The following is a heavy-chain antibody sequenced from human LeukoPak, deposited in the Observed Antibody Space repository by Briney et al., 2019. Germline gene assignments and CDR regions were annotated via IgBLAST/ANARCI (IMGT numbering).Heavy chain of an antibody. CDR2: IYHSGST. V-gene: IGHV4-4*02. Sequence: SGTLSLTCAVSGGSISSSNWWSWVRQPPGKGLEWIGEIYHSGSTNYNPSLKSRVTISVDKSKNQFSLKLSSVTAADTAVYYCARVPLGENYYYYYGMDVWGQGTTVTVSS. CDR3: ARVPLGENYYYYYGMDV. CDR1: GGSISSSNW. J-gene: IGHJ6*02. D-gene: IGHD3-16*01.